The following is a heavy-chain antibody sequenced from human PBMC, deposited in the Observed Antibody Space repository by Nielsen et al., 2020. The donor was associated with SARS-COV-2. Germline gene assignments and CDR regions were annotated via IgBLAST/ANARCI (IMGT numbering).Heavy chain of an antibody. D-gene: IGHD3-22*01. CDR2: IYYSGST. J-gene: IGHJ4*02. Sequence: SETLSLTCAVYGGSFSNYYWSWIRQPPGKGLEWIGYIYYSGSTNYNPSLKSRVTISVDTSKNQFSLKLSSVTAADTAVYYCARGLEYYDSSGPMGYWGQGTLVTVSS. V-gene: IGHV4-59*01. CDR1: GGSFSNYY. CDR3: ARGLEYYDSSGPMGY.